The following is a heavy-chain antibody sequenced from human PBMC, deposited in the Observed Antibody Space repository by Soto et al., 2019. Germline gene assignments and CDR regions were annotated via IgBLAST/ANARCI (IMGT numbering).Heavy chain of an antibody. Sequence: LRLSCAASGFTFSNAWMSWVRQAPGKGLEWVGRIKSKTDGGTTDYAAPVKGRFTISRDDSKNTLYLQMNSLKTEDTAVYYCTTDPAITMVRGVMPDYYYYGMDVWGQGTTVTVSS. D-gene: IGHD3-10*01. CDR1: GFTFSNAW. CDR3: TTDPAITMVRGVMPDYYYYGMDV. V-gene: IGHV3-15*01. CDR2: IKSKTDGGTT. J-gene: IGHJ6*02.